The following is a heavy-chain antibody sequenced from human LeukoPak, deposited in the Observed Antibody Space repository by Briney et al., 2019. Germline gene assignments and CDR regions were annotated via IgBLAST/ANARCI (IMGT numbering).Heavy chain of an antibody. D-gene: IGHD2-21*02. V-gene: IGHV1-8*01. Sequence: GASVKVSCKASGYTFTSYDINWVRQATGQWLEWMGWMNPNSGNTGYAQKFQGRVTMTRNTSISTAYMELSSLRSEDTAVYYCARCSPFGGDCPLGYWGQGTLVTVSS. CDR3: ARCSPFGGDCPLGY. CDR2: MNPNSGNT. CDR1: GYTFTSYD. J-gene: IGHJ4*02.